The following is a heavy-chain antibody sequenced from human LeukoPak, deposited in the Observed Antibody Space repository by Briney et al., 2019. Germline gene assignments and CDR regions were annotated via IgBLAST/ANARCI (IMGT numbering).Heavy chain of an antibody. Sequence: QTGGSLRLSCAASGFTFSSYWMSWVRQAPGKGLEWVSSISGSGSGGSTYYADSVKGRFTISRDNSKNTLYLQMNSLRAEDTAVYYCAKSGYNRFDYWGQGTLVTVSS. V-gene: IGHV3-23*01. J-gene: IGHJ4*02. CDR2: ISGSGSGGST. D-gene: IGHD5-24*01. CDR1: GFTFSSYW. CDR3: AKSGYNRFDY.